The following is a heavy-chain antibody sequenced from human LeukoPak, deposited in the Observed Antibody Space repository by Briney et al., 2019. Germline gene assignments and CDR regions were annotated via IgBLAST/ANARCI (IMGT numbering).Heavy chain of an antibody. J-gene: IGHJ5*02. Sequence: SETLSLTCTVSGGSISSSSYYWGWIRQPPGKGLEWIGSIYYSGSTYYNPSLKSRVTISVDTSKNQFSLKLSSVTAADTAVYYCAREGHEIVVVVAATRRDAKSGWFDPWGQGTLVTVSS. V-gene: IGHV4-39*07. CDR1: GGSISSSSYY. D-gene: IGHD2-15*01. CDR2: IYYSGST. CDR3: AREGHEIVVVVAATRRDAKSGWFDP.